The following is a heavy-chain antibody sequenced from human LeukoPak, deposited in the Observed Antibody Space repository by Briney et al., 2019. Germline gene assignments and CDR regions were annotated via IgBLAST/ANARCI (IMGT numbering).Heavy chain of an antibody. CDR1: GGSISNYY. Sequence: SETLSLTCTVSGGSISNYYWGWIRQAPGKGLEWIGSIYYSGNTYYNSSLKSRVTILIDTAKNHFSLNLSSVTAADTAVYYCARSDGYGLVGIWGQGTMVTVSS. D-gene: IGHD3-10*01. CDR3: ARSDGYGLVGI. V-gene: IGHV4-39*07. CDR2: IYYSGNT. J-gene: IGHJ3*02.